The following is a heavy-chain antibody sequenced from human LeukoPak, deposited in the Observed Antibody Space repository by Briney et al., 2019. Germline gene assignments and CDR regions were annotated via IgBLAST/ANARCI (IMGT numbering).Heavy chain of an antibody. D-gene: IGHD3-9*01. J-gene: IGHJ4*02. CDR2: TSTYKPNT. CDR1: GYSFTAYV. V-gene: IGHV1-18*01. CDR3: ARSPARGYDILTNYNDY. Sequence: GPSVKVSCKASGYSFTAYVISWVRQAAGQGLEWMGWTSTYKPNTNYAQKFQGRVTVTTDTSTSTVYMELRSLRSDDTAVYYCARSPARGYDILTNYNDYWGQGTLVTVSS.